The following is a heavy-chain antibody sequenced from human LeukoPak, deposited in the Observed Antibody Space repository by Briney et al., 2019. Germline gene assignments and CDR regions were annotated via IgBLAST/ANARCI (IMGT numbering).Heavy chain of an antibody. CDR1: GFTFSDYE. V-gene: IGHV3-48*03. D-gene: IGHD3-10*01. Sequence: GGSLRLSCAVSGFTFSDYEMDWVRQVPGKGLEWVSYISASGDAIYYADSVKGRFTISRDNAKNSLYLQMNSLRAEDTAVYYCARDGSGSGNYYNVAGFDYWGQGTLVTVSS. J-gene: IGHJ4*02. CDR2: ISASGDAI. CDR3: ARDGSGSGNYYNVAGFDY.